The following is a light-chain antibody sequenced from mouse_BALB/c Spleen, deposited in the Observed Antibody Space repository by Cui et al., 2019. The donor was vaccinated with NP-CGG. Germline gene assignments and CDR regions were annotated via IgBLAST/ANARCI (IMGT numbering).Light chain of an antibody. J-gene: IGLJ1*01. V-gene: IGLV1*01. CDR2: GTK. CDR1: TGAVTTSNY. Sequence: QAVASQESALTTSPGETVTLTCRSSTGAVTTSNYANWVQEKPDHLFTGLIGGTKNRAPGVPARFSGSLIGDTAALTITGAQTEDEAIYFCALWYSNHWVFGGGTKLTVL. CDR3: ALWYSNHWV.